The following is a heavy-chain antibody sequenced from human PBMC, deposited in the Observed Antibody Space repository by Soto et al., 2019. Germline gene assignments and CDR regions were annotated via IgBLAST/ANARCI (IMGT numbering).Heavy chain of an antibody. V-gene: IGHV3-30-3*01. D-gene: IGHD6-13*01. Sequence: GGSLRLSCAASGFTFSSYAMHWVRQAPGKGLEWVAVISYDGSNKYYADSVKGRFTISRDNSKNTLYLQMNSLRAEDTAVYYCARDGGNSSSRYCMDYWGQGTLVTVYS. CDR2: ISYDGSNK. CDR1: GFTFSSYA. CDR3: ARDGGNSSSRYCMDY. J-gene: IGHJ4*02.